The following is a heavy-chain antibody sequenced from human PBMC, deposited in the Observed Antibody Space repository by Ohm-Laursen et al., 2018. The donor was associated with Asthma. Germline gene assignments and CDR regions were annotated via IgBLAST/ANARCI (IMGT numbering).Heavy chain of an antibody. D-gene: IGHD2-15*01. CDR2: INPNSGGT. V-gene: IGHV1-2*04. Sequence: SSVKVSCKASGYTFTGYYMHWVRQAPGQGLEWMGWINPNSGGTNYAQKFQGWVTMTRDTSISTAYMELSRLRSDDTAVYYCAREGGDCSGGSCYSSRYFDLWGRGTLVTVSS. J-gene: IGHJ2*01. CDR1: GYTFTGYY. CDR3: AREGGDCSGGSCYSSRYFDL.